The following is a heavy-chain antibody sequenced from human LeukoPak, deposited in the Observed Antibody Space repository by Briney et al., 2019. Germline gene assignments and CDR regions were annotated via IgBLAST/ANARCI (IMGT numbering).Heavy chain of an antibody. D-gene: IGHD4-17*01. V-gene: IGHV4-30-4*01. Sequence: PSETLSLTRTVSGGSISSGDYYWSWIRQPPGKGLEWIGYIYYSGSTYYNPSLKSRVTISVDTSKNQFSLKLSSVTAADTAVYYCARDRLYGDYEYFDYWGQGTLVTVSS. J-gene: IGHJ4*02. CDR2: IYYSGST. CDR1: GGSISSGDYY. CDR3: ARDRLYGDYEYFDY.